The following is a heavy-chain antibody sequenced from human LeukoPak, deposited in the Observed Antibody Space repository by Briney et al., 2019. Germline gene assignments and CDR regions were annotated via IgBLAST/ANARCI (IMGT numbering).Heavy chain of an antibody. CDR3: ARPGDSSGPIDY. D-gene: IGHD3-22*01. V-gene: IGHV5-51*01. Sequence: GESLRISCKCSGFDFTAYGIAWVRQMPGKGLEWMGNIYPGGSNGRYSPSFQGQVTMSADKSITTVYLQWSSLKASDTAMYYCARPGDSSGPIDYWGQGTLATVSS. J-gene: IGHJ4*02. CDR2: IYPGGSNG. CDR1: GFDFTAYG.